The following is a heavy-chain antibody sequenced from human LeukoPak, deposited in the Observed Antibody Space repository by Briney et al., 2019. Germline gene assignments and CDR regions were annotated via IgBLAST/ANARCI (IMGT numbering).Heavy chain of an antibody. J-gene: IGHJ4*02. D-gene: IGHD1-1*01. CDR3: AKATNGIFDY. CDR2: IGGRDGST. Sequence: GGSLRLSCAASGFTFSSYGMSWVRQAPGKGLEWVSAIGGRDGSTYYADSVKGRFTISRDNSKNTLYVQMNSLRAEDTAVYYCAKATNGIFDYWGQGTLVTVSS. CDR1: GFTFSSYG. V-gene: IGHV3-23*01.